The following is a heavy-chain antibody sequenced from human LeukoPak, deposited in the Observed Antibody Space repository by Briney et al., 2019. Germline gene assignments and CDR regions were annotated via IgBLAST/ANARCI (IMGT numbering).Heavy chain of an antibody. CDR3: ARDHYFDTSGYSRSLDY. CDR1: GLTFSIYS. D-gene: IGHD3-22*01. J-gene: IGHJ4*02. CDR2: ISSSSSGV. Sequence: GGSLRLSCAASGLTFSIYSMNWVRQAPGKGLEWISYISSSSSGVYYADSVKGRFTISRDNAKNILYLQMNSLRAEDTAVYYCARDHYFDTSGYSRSLDYWGQGTLVTVSS. V-gene: IGHV3-48*01.